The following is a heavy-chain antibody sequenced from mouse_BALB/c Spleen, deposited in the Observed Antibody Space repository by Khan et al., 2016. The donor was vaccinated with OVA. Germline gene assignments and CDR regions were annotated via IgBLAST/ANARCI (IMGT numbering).Heavy chain of an antibody. Sequence: VELVESGPGLVQPSQSLSITCTVSGFSLTSYGVHWVRQSPGQGLEWLGVIWSGGSTDYNADFISRLSISKDNSKSQVFFKMNSLQANDTAIYYCARNYDYDEGLAYWGQGTLVTVSA. J-gene: IGHJ3*01. V-gene: IGHV2-2*02. CDR3: ARNYDYDEGLAY. CDR1: GFSLTSYG. D-gene: IGHD2-4*01. CDR2: IWSGGST.